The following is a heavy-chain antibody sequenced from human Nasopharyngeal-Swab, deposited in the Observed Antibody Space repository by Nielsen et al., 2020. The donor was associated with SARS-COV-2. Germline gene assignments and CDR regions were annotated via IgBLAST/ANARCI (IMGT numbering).Heavy chain of an antibody. CDR1: GGSISSDY. J-gene: IGHJ5*02. CDR2: IYYIGST. CDR3: ASRTSLFYDSSGYYGNWFDP. Sequence: SETLSLTCTVSGGSISSDYWSWIRQPPGKGLEWIGYIYYIGSTNYNPSLNSRVTISVDTSKNQFSLKLSSVTAADTAVYYCASRTSLFYDSSGYYGNWFDPWGQGTLVTVSS. D-gene: IGHD3-22*01. V-gene: IGHV4-59*08.